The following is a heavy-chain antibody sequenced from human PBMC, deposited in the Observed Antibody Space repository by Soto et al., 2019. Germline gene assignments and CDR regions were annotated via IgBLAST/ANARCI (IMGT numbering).Heavy chain of an antibody. CDR3: ASEKLRYWTGGLDY. V-gene: IGHV4-34*01. D-gene: IGHD3-9*01. J-gene: IGHJ4*02. Sequence: QVQLQQWGAGLLKPSETLSLTCAVYGGSFSGYYWSWIRQPPGKGLEWIGEINHSGSTNYNPSLKSRVTISVDTSKNQFSLKLSSVTAADTAVYYCASEKLRYWTGGLDYWGQGTLVTVSS. CDR2: INHSGST. CDR1: GGSFSGYY.